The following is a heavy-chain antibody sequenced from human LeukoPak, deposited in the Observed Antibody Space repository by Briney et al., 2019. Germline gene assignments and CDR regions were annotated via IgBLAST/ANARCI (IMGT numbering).Heavy chain of an antibody. CDR3: ARDFFSGTWSVYFDF. V-gene: IGHV1-2*02. Sequence: VASVKVSCKASGYTFTSYYMHWVRQAPGQGLEWMGWINPNSGGIHYSQKFHGRVTMTRDTSISTAYMELSRLTSDDTAFYYCARDFFSGTWSVYFDFWGQGTLVTVSS. D-gene: IGHD6-13*01. CDR2: INPNSGGI. CDR1: GYTFTSYY. J-gene: IGHJ4*02.